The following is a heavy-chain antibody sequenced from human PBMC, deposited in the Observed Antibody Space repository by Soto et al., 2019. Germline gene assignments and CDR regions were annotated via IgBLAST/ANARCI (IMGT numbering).Heavy chain of an antibody. D-gene: IGHD3-3*01. V-gene: IGHV4-59*01. CDR1: GGSISSYY. Sequence: SETLSLTCTVSGGSISSYYWSWIRQPPGKGLEWIGYIYYSGSTNYNPSLKSRVTISVDTSKNQFSLKLSSVTAADTAVYYCARVGPSRGYYTFQFDYWGQGTLVTVSS. CDR3: ARVGPSRGYYTFQFDY. CDR2: IYYSGST. J-gene: IGHJ4*02.